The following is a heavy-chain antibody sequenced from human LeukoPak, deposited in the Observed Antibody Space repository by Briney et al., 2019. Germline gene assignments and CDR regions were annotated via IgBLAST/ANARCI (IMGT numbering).Heavy chain of an antibody. CDR3: ARDRVARYYYGSGSYLRVNWFDP. Sequence: ASVKVSCKASGYTFTSYGISWVRQAPGQGLEWMGWISACNGNTNYAQKLQGRVTMTTDTSTSTAYMELRSLRSDDTAVYYCARDRVARYYYGSGSYLRVNWFDPWGQGTLVTVSS. V-gene: IGHV1-18*01. CDR2: ISACNGNT. CDR1: GYTFTSYG. D-gene: IGHD3-10*01. J-gene: IGHJ5*02.